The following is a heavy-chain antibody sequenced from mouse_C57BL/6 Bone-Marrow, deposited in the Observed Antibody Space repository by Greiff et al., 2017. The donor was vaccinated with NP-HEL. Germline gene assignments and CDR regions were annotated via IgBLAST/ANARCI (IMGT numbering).Heavy chain of an antibody. CDR1: GFSLTSYG. CDR3: ARNYYYGSSYDFDV. CDR2: IWSGGST. D-gene: IGHD1-1*01. Sequence: VHLVESGPGLVQPSQSLSITCTVSGFSLTSYGVHWVRQSPGKGLEWLGVIWSGGSTDYNAAFISRLSISKDNSKSQVFFKMNSLQADDTAIYYCARNYYYGSSYDFDVWGTGTTVTVSS. V-gene: IGHV2-2*01. J-gene: IGHJ1*03.